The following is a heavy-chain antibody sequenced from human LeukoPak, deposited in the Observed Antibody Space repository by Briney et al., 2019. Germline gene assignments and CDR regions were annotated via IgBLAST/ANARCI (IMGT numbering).Heavy chain of an antibody. V-gene: IGHV3-66*01. CDR3: ARRTYSSGWYP. CDR1: GFTVSSNY. D-gene: IGHD6-19*01. CDR2: IYSGGST. Sequence: TGGSLRLSCAASGFTVSSNYMSWVRQAPGKGLEWVSVIYSGGSTYYADSVKGRFTISRDNSKNTLYLQMNSLRAEDTAVYYCARRTYSSGWYPWGQGTLVTVSS. J-gene: IGHJ5*02.